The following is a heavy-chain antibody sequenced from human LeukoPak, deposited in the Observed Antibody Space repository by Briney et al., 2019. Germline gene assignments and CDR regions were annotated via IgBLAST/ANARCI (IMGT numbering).Heavy chain of an antibody. CDR1: GFTVSSNY. CDR2: IYSGGST. D-gene: IGHD2-2*01. CDR3: ASTRYCSSTSCYVPRFDY. J-gene: IGHJ4*02. V-gene: IGHV3-66*01. Sequence: PGGSLRLSCAASGFTVSSNYMSWVRQAPGKGLEWVSVIYSGGSTYYADSVKGRFTISRDNSKNTLYLQMNSPRAEDTAVYYCASTRYCSSTSCYVPRFDYWGQGTLVTVSS.